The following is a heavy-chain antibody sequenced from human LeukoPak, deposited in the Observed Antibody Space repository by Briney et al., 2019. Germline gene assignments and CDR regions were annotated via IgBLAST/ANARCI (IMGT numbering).Heavy chain of an antibody. CDR1: GFDYSSYT. CDR3: AKVQTPSTTGTTEFDY. J-gene: IGHJ4*02. CDR2: ISASRGIT. Sequence: PGGSLRLSCAASGFDYSSYTMNWVRQAPGMGLEWLSYISASRGITYYADSVRGRFTISRDNAKNSLYLQMNSLRAEDTAVYYCAKVQTPSTTGTTEFDYWGQGTLVTVSS. V-gene: IGHV3-48*01. D-gene: IGHD1-1*01.